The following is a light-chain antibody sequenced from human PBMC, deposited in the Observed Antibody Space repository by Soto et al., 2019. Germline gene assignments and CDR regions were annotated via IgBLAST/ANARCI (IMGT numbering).Light chain of an antibody. J-gene: IGLJ2*01. CDR2: EVS. V-gene: IGLV2-14*01. Sequence: QSALTQPASVSGSPGESITISCTGTSSDVGGYNYVSWYQQPPGKAPKLMIYEVSNRPSGVSNRFSGSKSGNTASLTISGLQAEDEADYYCSSYTSSSTVVFGGGTKLIVL. CDR1: SSDVGGYNY. CDR3: SSYTSSSTVV.